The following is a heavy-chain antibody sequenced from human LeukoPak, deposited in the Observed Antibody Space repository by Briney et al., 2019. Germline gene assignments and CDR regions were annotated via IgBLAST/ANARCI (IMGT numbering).Heavy chain of an antibody. CDR1: GFTYSSYW. J-gene: IGHJ3*02. CDR2: IKQDGSEK. CDR3: ARHSGSQGYAFDI. D-gene: IGHD1-26*01. Sequence: GGSLRLSCVASGFTYSSYWMSWVRQAPGKGLEWVANIKQDGSEKYYVDPVKGRFTISRVNAKNSLYLQMNSLRAEDTDVYYCARHSGSQGYAFDIWGQGTMVTVSS. V-gene: IGHV3-7*01.